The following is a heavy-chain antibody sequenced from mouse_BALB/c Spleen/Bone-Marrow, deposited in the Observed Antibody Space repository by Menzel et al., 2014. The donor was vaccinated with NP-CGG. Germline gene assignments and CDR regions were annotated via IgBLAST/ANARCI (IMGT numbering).Heavy chain of an antibody. V-gene: IGHV1-4*01. J-gene: IGHJ2*01. Sequence: VQLQQSGAELAKPGASVKMSCKASGYTFTDTGIHWIKQRLGQGLEWIGYINPSTGYAEYNQNFKDKATLTVDKSSSTAYMQLSSLTSEDSAVYYCARDYWGQGTTLTVSS. CDR2: INPSTGYA. CDR3: ARDY. CDR1: GYTFTDTG.